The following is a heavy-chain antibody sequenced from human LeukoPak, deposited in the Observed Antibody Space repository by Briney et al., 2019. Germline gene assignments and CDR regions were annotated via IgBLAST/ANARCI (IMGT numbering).Heavy chain of an antibody. D-gene: IGHD1-1*01. Sequence: GGSLRLSCAASGFAFSSYAMHWVRQAPGKGLEWVAVISYNENNKYYADSVKGRFTISRDNSKNTVNLQMNSLRAEDTAVYYCAKDPTTGNPPVGWFDPWGQGTPVTVSS. CDR2: ISYNENNK. CDR3: AKDPTTGNPPVGWFDP. J-gene: IGHJ5*02. V-gene: IGHV3-30-3*01. CDR1: GFAFSSYA.